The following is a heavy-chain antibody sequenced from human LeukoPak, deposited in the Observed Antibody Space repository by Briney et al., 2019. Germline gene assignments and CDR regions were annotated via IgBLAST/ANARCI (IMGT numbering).Heavy chain of an antibody. J-gene: IGHJ6*02. V-gene: IGHV3-7*01. Sequence: PGGSLRLSCAASGFTFSSYAMSWVRQAPGKGLEWVANIKEDGSDKYYMDSVKGRFTLSRDNARHSLYLQMNSLRVEDTAVYYCARGWDFSYYYNYYGMDVWGQGTTVTVSS. D-gene: IGHD1-26*01. CDR2: IKEDGSDK. CDR1: GFTFSSYA. CDR3: ARGWDFSYYYNYYGMDV.